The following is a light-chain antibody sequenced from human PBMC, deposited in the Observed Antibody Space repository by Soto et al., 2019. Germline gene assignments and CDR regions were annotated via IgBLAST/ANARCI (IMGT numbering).Light chain of an antibody. V-gene: IGKV3-15*01. J-gene: IGKJ1*01. CDR1: QSVSSS. CDR3: QQYNNWWT. Sequence: EIAMTQSPVTMSVSTGERATLSCRASQSVSSSLAWYQQKPGQAPRLLIYGASTRATGIPARFSGSGSGTEFTLTISSLQPEDFAVYYCQQYNNWWTFGQGTKVDI. CDR2: GAS.